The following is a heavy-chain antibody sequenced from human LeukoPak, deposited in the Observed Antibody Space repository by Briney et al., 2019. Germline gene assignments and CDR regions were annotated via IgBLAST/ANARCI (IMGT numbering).Heavy chain of an antibody. CDR2: ISYDGSNK. CDR3: AKVRVDAYVSPNDY. Sequence: GGSLRLSCAASGFTFSSYGMHWVRQAPGMGLEWVAIISYDGSNKYYADSVKGRFTISRDNSRNTLYLQMNSLRAEDTALYYCAKVRVDAYVSPNDYWGQGTLVTVSS. D-gene: IGHD3-16*01. CDR1: GFTFSSYG. J-gene: IGHJ4*02. V-gene: IGHV3-30*18.